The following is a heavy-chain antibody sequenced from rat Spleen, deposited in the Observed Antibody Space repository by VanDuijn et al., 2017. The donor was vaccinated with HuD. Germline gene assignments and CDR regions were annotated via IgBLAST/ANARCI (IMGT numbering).Heavy chain of an antibody. CDR2: ISTGGGNT. J-gene: IGHJ2*01. Sequence: EVQLVESGGGLVQPGRSLKLSCAASGFTFSDYYMAWVRQAPKKGLEWVASISTGGGNTYYRDSVKGRFTISRDNAKSTLYLQMDSLRSEDTATYYCARQEYYSGDYFDYWGQGVMVIVSS. CDR3: ARQEYYSGDYFDY. V-gene: IGHV5-25*01. D-gene: IGHD1-1*01. CDR1: GFTFSDYY.